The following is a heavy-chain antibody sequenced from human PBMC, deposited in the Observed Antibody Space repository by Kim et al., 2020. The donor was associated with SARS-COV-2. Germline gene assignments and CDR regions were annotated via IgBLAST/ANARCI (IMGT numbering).Heavy chain of an antibody. CDR3: ARSGRPFDYDYVWGSYRYGGDYFDY. CDR2: IYTSGST. Sequence: SETLSLTCTVSGGSISSYYWSWIRQPAGKGLEWIGRIYTSGSTNYNPSLKSRVTMSVDTSKNQFSLKLSSVTAADTAVYYCARSGRPFDYDYVWGSYRYGGDYFDYWGQGTMVTVSS. D-gene: IGHD3-16*02. J-gene: IGHJ4*02. CDR1: GGSISSYY. V-gene: IGHV4-4*07.